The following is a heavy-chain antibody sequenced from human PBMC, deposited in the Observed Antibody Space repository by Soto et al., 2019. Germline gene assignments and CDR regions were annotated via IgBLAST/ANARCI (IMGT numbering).Heavy chain of an antibody. V-gene: IGHV1-69*02. D-gene: IGHD3-9*01. CDR1: GGTFSSYT. Sequence: ASVKVSCKASGGTFSSYTISWVRQAPGQGLEWMGRIIPILGIANYAQKFQGRVTITADKSTSTAYMELSSLRSEDTAVYYCAAGSGFDILTGYYQGFDPWGQGTLVTVSS. CDR3: AAGSGFDILTGYYQGFDP. CDR2: IIPILGIA. J-gene: IGHJ5*02.